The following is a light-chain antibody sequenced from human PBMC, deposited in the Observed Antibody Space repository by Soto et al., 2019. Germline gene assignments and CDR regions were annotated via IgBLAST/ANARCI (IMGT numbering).Light chain of an antibody. Sequence: QSVLNQSPSASGTPGQRVTISCSGGSSNIGVNTVDWYQQFPGTAPKLLIYSNNYRPSGVPDRFSGSKSGSSASLAISGLQSEDEADYHCAAWDDSLNGWVFGGGTKLTVL. J-gene: IGLJ3*02. CDR1: SSNIGVNT. CDR2: SNN. V-gene: IGLV1-44*01. CDR3: AAWDDSLNGWV.